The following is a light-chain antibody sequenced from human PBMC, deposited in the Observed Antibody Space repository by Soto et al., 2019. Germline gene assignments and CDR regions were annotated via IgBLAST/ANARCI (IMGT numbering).Light chain of an antibody. CDR2: EVS. V-gene: IGLV2-14*01. CDR1: SSDVDNYNY. J-gene: IGLJ1*01. Sequence: QSALTQPASVSGSPGQSITISCTGTSSDVDNYNYVSWYQHHPGKAPKLMIYEVSNRPSGVSNRFSGSKSGNTASLTISGLQAEDEADYYCCSYAGSYSYVFGTGTKLTVL. CDR3: CSYAGSYSYV.